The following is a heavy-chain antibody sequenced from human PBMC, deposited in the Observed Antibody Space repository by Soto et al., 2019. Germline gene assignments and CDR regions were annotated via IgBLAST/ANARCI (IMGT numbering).Heavy chain of an antibody. D-gene: IGHD6-13*01. CDR3: AREGSSSWLNWFDP. Sequence: SETLSLTCTVSGGSISSGDYYWSWIRQPPGKGLEWIGYIYYSGSTYYNPSLKSRVTISVDTSKNQFSLKLSSVTAADTAVYYCAREGSSSWLNWFDPWGQGTRVTVSS. CDR1: GGSISSGDYY. CDR2: IYYSGST. V-gene: IGHV4-30-4*01. J-gene: IGHJ5*02.